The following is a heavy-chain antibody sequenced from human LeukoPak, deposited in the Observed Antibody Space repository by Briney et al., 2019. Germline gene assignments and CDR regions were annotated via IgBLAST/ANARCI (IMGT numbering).Heavy chain of an antibody. D-gene: IGHD6-13*01. CDR1: GGSFSGYY. CDR3: ARVRSSSWNPFDY. J-gene: IGHJ4*02. Sequence: SETLSLTCAVYGGSFSGYYWSWTRQPPGKGLEWIGEINHSGSTNYNPSLKSRVTISVDTSKNQFSLKLSSVTAADTAVYYCARVRSSSWNPFDYWGQGTLVTVSS. V-gene: IGHV4-34*01. CDR2: INHSGST.